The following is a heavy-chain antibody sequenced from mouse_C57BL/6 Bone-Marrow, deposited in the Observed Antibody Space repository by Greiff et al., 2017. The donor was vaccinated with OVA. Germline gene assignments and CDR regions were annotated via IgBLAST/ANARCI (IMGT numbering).Heavy chain of an antibody. CDR3: AREGHYYGSRGYFDY. CDR1: GFTFSSYA. D-gene: IGHD1-1*01. J-gene: IGHJ2*01. Sequence: EVQVVESGGGLVKPGGSLKLSCAASGFTFSSYAMSWVRQTPEKRLEWVATISDGGSYTYYPDNVKGRFTISRDNAKNNLYLQMSHLKSEDTAMYYCAREGHYYGSRGYFDYWGQGTTLTVSS. V-gene: IGHV5-4*01. CDR2: ISDGGSYT.